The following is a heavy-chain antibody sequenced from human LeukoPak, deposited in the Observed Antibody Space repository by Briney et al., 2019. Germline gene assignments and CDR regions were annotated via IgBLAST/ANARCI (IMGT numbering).Heavy chain of an antibody. Sequence: GGSLRLSCAASGFTFSNAGMSWVRQAPGKGLEWVARIKRKSNGRTIDNAAPVKGRFTISRDDSKNTLYLQMNSLKTEDTAIYYCATGVAVAGLVPFDYWGQGTLVTVSS. CDR2: IKRKSNGRTI. CDR1: GFTFSNAG. V-gene: IGHV3-15*01. CDR3: ATGVAVAGLVPFDY. J-gene: IGHJ4*02. D-gene: IGHD6-19*01.